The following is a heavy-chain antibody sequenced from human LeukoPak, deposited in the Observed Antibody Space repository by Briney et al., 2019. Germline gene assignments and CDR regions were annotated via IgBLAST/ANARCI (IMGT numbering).Heavy chain of an antibody. CDR1: GYTLSDYYH. J-gene: IGHJ4*02. D-gene: IGHD1-26*01. CDR2: INPNSGGT. V-gene: IGHV1-2*02. Sequence: ASVKVSCKASGYTLSDYYHIQWVRQAPGHRLEGMGWINPNSGGTNYAQKFQGRVTMTRDTSISTAYMELSRLRSDDTAVYYCAREAPLNPGAHFDYWGQGTLVTVSS. CDR3: AREAPLNPGAHFDY.